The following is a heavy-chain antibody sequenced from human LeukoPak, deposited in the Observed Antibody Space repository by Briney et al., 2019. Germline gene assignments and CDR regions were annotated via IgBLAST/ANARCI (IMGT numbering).Heavy chain of an antibody. D-gene: IGHD3-3*01. J-gene: IGHJ4*02. V-gene: IGHV3-21*01. CDR1: GFNFRSYS. CDR2: ISSSSSYI. Sequence: GGSLRLSCAASGFNFRSYSMNWVRQAPGKGLEWVSSISSSSSYIYYADSVKGRFTISRDNAKNSLYLQMNSLRAEDTAVYYCARARETNYDFWSGSAFDLWGQGTLVTVSS. CDR3: ARARETNYDFWSGSAFDL.